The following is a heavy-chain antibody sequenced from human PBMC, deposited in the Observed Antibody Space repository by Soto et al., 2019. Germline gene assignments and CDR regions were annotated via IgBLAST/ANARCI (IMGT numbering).Heavy chain of an antibody. CDR3: ASQQDYYNASGSYRFDY. V-gene: IGHV4-61*08. CDR1: GGSVSSGGYY. J-gene: IGHJ4*02. D-gene: IGHD3-10*01. Sequence: QVQLQESGPGLVKPSETLSLTCTVSGGSVSSGGYYWSWIRQPPGKTLEWVGYIYYTGSTNYNPSLKSRVTLSVDTSKNQFSLKLNSVTAADTAVYYCASQQDYYNASGSYRFDYWGQGTLVTVSS. CDR2: IYYTGST.